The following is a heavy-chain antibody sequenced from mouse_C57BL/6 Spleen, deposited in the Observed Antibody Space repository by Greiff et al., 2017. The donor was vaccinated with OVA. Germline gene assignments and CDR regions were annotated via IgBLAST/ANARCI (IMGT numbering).Heavy chain of an antibody. V-gene: IGHV1-80*01. J-gene: IGHJ2*01. Sequence: QVQLQQSGAELVKPGASVKISCKASGYAFSSYWMNWVKQRSGKGLEWIGQIYPGDGDTNYNGKFKGKATLTADKSSSTAYMQLSSLTSEDSAVYFCARYGDYDFDYWGQGTTLTVSS. CDR2: IYPGDGDT. D-gene: IGHD2-13*01. CDR1: GYAFSSYW. CDR3: ARYGDYDFDY.